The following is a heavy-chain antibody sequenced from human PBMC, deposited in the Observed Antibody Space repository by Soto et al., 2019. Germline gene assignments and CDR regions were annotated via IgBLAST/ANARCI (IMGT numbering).Heavy chain of an antibody. D-gene: IGHD6-19*01. CDR2: IYHSGST. CDR1: SGSISSSNW. Sequence: QVQLQESGPGLVKPSGTLSLTCAVSSGSISSSNWWSWVRQPPGKGLEWIGEIYHSGSTNYNPSLKSRVAISVDASKYRSSLKLSSVTAADTAVYYCANFHRSKWGVRPLSQRQQNGYWGHGTLVTVSS. V-gene: IGHV4-4*02. CDR3: ANFHRSKWGVRPLSQRQQNGY. J-gene: IGHJ4*01.